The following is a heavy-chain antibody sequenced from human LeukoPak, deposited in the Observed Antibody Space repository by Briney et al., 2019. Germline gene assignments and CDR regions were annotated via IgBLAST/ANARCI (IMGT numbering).Heavy chain of an antibody. CDR2: INPNSGGT. Sequence: GASVKVSCKVSGYTLTELSMHWVRQAPGKGLEWMGWINPNSGGTNYAQKFQGRVTMTRDTSISTAYMELSRLRSDDTAAYYCAREGSSGPTPDYWGQGTLVTVSS. D-gene: IGHD3-22*01. V-gene: IGHV1-2*02. CDR3: AREGSSGPTPDY. CDR1: GYTLTELS. J-gene: IGHJ4*02.